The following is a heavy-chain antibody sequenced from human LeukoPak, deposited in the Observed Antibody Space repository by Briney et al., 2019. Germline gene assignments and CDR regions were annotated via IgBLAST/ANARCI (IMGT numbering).Heavy chain of an antibody. CDR1: GFTPRRYE. D-gene: IGHD6-19*01. CDR3: AEDWGHSSVLYYFES. CDR2: IDYDGGSG. V-gene: IGHV3-20*04. J-gene: IGHJ4*02. Sequence: GGSPRLSRTLSGFTPRRYEMSWIRQAPGTGLEWVSSIDYDGGSGHYADSVTGRFTVSRDNAKNSLYLQMNSLRPEDTAFYYCAEDWGHSSVLYYFESWGQGTLVTVSS.